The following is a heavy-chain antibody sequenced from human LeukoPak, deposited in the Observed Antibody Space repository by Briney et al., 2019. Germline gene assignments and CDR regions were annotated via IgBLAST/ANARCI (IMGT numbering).Heavy chain of an antibody. Sequence: GGSLRLSCAASGFTFSSYSMNWARQAPGKGLEWVSSISSSSSYIYYADSVKGRFTISRDNAKNSLYLQMNSLRAEDTAVYYCARVGYQLPSFDYWGQGTLVTVSS. J-gene: IGHJ4*02. D-gene: IGHD2-2*01. CDR2: ISSSSSYI. CDR3: ARVGYQLPSFDY. V-gene: IGHV3-21*01. CDR1: GFTFSSYS.